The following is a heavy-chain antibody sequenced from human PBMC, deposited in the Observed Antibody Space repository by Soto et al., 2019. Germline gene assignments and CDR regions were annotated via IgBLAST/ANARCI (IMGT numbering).Heavy chain of an antibody. CDR1: GFMFSSYR. CDR2: INSGGTTR. CDR3: ARGMTTSGSSHFDY. V-gene: IGHV3-21*06. J-gene: IGHJ4*02. D-gene: IGHD3-10*01. Sequence: EVQLVESGGGLVKRGGSLTLSCAASGFMFSSYRMNWVRQAPGKGLEWVSSINSGGTTRYYADSVQGRITISRNNARNSFYLHMNSLGVEDTAVYYWARGMTTSGSSHFDYWGQGTLVTVFS.